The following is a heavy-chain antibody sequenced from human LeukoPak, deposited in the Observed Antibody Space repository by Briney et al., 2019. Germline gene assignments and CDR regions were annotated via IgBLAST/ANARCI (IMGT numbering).Heavy chain of an antibody. Sequence: GGSLRLSCAASGFTFTGYWMVWVRQAPGKGLEWVANIKQDGSQKHYVDSVRGRFTISRDNAKTSVYLQMDSLSAEDTAVYYCMREQWWRLDYWGQGTLVTVSS. D-gene: IGHD2-21*02. CDR3: MREQWWRLDY. V-gene: IGHV3-7*01. CDR1: GFTFTGYW. J-gene: IGHJ4*02. CDR2: IKQDGSQK.